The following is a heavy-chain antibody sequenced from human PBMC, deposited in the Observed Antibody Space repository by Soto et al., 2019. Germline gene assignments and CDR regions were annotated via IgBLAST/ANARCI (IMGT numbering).Heavy chain of an antibody. CDR3: AKDEMQWLRLESRVGAFDI. J-gene: IGHJ3*02. D-gene: IGHD5-12*01. CDR1: GFTFSIYA. CDR2: ISGSGGST. V-gene: IGHV3-23*01. Sequence: PGGSLRLSCAASGFTFSIYAMSWVRQAPGKGLEWVSAISGSGGSTYYADSVKGRFTISRDNSKNTLYLQMNSLRAEDTAVYYCAKDEMQWLRLESRVGAFDIWGQGTMVTVSS.